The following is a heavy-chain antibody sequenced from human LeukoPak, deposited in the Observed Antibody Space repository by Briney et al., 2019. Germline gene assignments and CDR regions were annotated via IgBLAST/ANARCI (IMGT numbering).Heavy chain of an antibody. CDR2: IYSSGST. CDR1: GGSISSYY. Sequence: SETLSLTCTGSGGSISSYYWSWIRQPPGKGLELIGYIYSSGSTNYNPSLKSRVTISIVASKNQFSLKLSSVTAADTAVYYCARLTDLTGSKHYYVDVWGKGTTVTVSS. V-gene: IGHV4-4*09. D-gene: IGHD3-9*01. J-gene: IGHJ6*03. CDR3: ARLTDLTGSKHYYVDV.